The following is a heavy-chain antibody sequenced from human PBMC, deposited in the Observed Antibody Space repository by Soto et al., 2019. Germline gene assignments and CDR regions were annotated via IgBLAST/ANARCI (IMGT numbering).Heavy chain of an antibody. CDR1: GFTFSGSA. D-gene: IGHD3-10*01. V-gene: IGHV3-73*01. Sequence: GGSLRLSCAASGFTFSGSAMHWVHQASGKGLEWVGRIRSKANSYATAYAASVKGRFTISRDDSKNTAYLQMNSLKTEDTAVYYCTRHEVKYYYGSGSYYRDYYYGMDVWGQGTTVTVS. CDR3: TRHEVKYYYGSGSYYRDYYYGMDV. J-gene: IGHJ6*02. CDR2: IRSKANSYAT.